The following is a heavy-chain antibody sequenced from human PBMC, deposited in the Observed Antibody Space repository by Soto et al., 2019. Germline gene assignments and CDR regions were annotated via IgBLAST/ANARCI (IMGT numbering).Heavy chain of an antibody. D-gene: IGHD2-15*01. CDR1: GDSFSKFS. V-gene: IGHV1-69*06. CDR2: IIPVFGTP. CDR3: AREWANSGGYPFDS. Sequence: QIQLVQSGAEVKKPGSSVKVSCQTSGDSFSKFSMSWVRQAPGQGLEWVGNIIPVFGTPTYAPTFKGRVTMSADISTDTVYMELPSLTFEDTAVYYCAREWANSGGYPFDSWGPGTLVVVSS. J-gene: IGHJ5*01.